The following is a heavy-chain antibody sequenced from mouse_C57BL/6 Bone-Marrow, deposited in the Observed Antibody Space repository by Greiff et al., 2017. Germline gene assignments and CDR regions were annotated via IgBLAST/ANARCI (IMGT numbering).Heavy chain of an antibody. J-gene: IGHJ4*01. D-gene: IGHD1-1*01. CDR1: GYTFTSYW. Sequence: QVQLQQPGAELVRPGTSVKLSCKASGYTFTSYWMHWVKQRPGHGLEWIGVIDPSDSYTNYNQKFKGKATLTVDTSSSTAYMQLSSLTSEDSAVYYCARDLLHGGGYAMDYGGQGTSVTGSS. CDR3: ARDLLHGGGYAMDY. CDR2: IDPSDSYT. V-gene: IGHV1-59*01.